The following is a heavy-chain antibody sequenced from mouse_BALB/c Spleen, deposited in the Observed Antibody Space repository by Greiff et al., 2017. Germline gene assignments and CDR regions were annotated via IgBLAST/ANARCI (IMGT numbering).Heavy chain of an antibody. CDR3: TWGNGFAY. Sequence: VQLQQSGAELVRPGSSVKISCKASGYAFSSYWMNWVKQRPGQGLEWIGAIYPGNSDTSYNQKFKGKAKLTAVTSTSTAYMELSSLTNEDSAVYYCTWGNGFAYWGQGTLVTVSA. CDR2: IYPGNSDT. D-gene: IGHD2-1*01. CDR1: GYAFSSYW. J-gene: IGHJ3*01. V-gene: IGHV1-5*01.